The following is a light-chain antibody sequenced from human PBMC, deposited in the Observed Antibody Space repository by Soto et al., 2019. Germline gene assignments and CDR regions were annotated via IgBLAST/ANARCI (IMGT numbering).Light chain of an antibody. V-gene: IGLV2-11*01. CDR1: SSDVGGYNY. CDR3: CSYAGSYTLWV. Sequence: QSARTQPRSVSGSPGQSVTISCTGTSSDVGGYNYVSWYQQHPGKAPKLMIYDVSKRPSGVPDRFSGSKSGNTASLTISGLQAEDEADYYCCSYAGSYTLWVFGGGTKLTVL. CDR2: DVS. J-gene: IGLJ3*02.